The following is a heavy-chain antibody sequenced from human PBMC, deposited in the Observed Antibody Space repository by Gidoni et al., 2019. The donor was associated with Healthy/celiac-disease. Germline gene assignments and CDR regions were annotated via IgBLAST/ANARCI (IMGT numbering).Heavy chain of an antibody. V-gene: IGHV4-30-2*01. Sequence: QLQLQESGSGLVKPSQTLSLTCAVSGGSIRSGGYSWRWIRQPPGKGLEWIGYIYHSGSTYYNPSLKSRVTISVDRSKNQFSLKLSSVTAADTAVYYCARVANYGDSQGADYWGQGTLVTVSS. CDR3: ARVANYGDSQGADY. CDR1: GGSIRSGGYS. J-gene: IGHJ4*02. D-gene: IGHD4-17*01. CDR2: IYHSGST.